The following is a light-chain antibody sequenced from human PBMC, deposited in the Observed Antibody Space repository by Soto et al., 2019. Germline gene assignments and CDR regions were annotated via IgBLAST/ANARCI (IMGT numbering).Light chain of an antibody. CDR2: AAS. CDR1: QSIGYW. CDR3: QQYNSFSKT. J-gene: IGKJ1*01. Sequence: DIQMTQSPSALSASIGDTVTITCRATQSIGYWLAWYQQKPGKAPNLLIYAASTLETGVPSRFSGSGFVTEFTLTIASLQPGDSASYYCQQYNSFSKTFGRGTKVEIK. V-gene: IGKV1-5*01.